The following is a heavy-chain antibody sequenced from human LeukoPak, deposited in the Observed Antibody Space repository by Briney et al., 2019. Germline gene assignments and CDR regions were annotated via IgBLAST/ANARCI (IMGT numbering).Heavy chain of an antibody. CDR3: AREYQLLSRDDAFDI. CDR1: GGSISSGSYY. V-gene: IGHV4-61*02. D-gene: IGHD2-2*01. Sequence: SQTQSLTCTVSGGSISSGSYYWSWIRQPAGKGLEWIGRIYTSGSTNYNPSLKSRVTISVDTSKNQFSLKLSSVTAADTAVYYCAREYQLLSRDDAFDIWGQGTMVTVSS. J-gene: IGHJ3*02. CDR2: IYTSGST.